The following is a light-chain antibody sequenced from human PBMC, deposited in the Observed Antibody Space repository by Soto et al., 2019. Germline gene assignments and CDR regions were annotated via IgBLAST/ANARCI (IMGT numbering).Light chain of an antibody. CDR2: TAS. J-gene: IGKJ1*01. CDR1: QSISGW. CDR3: QQYNTYRT. V-gene: IGKV1-5*03. Sequence: DIQITQSPSTLSASVGDRVTITCRASQSISGWLAWYQQKPGTAPTLLIHTASTLQSGVPSRFSGSGSGKDFTLIISSLQPEDFATYFCQQYNTYRTFGQGTKVDI.